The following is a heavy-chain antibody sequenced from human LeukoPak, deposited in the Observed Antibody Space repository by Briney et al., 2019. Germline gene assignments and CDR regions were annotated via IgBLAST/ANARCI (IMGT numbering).Heavy chain of an antibody. V-gene: IGHV1-18*01. CDR2: ISAYNGNT. D-gene: IGHD3-3*01. CDR1: GYTFTSYG. CDR3: ARADTIFGPRGAFDI. J-gene: IGHJ3*02. Sequence: GASVKVSCKASGYTFTSYGISWVRQAPGQGLEWMGWISAYNGNTNYAQKLQGRVTMTTDTSTSTAYMELSSLRSEDTAVYYCARADTIFGPRGAFDIWGQGTMVTVSS.